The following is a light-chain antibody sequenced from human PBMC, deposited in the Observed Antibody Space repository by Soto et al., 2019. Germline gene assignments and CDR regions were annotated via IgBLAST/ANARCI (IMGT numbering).Light chain of an antibody. J-gene: IGLJ2*01. CDR1: SNDVGNDNL. CDR2: EGS. CDR3: CSYVGSGISVI. Sequence: QSALTQPASVSGSPGQSITISCTGTSNDVGNDNLVSWYQQHPDKAPKLIIYEGSKRPSGVSNRFSGSKSGRTASLIISGLQAEDEADYYCCSYVGSGISVIFGGGTKLTVL. V-gene: IGLV2-23*01.